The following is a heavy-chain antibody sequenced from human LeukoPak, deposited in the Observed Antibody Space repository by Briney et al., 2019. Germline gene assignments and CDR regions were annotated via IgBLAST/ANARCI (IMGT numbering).Heavy chain of an antibody. V-gene: IGHV3-30*02. CDR2: IRYDGSNK. CDR3: AKFQQVGATRIDY. J-gene: IGHJ4*02. Sequence: GGSLRLSCAASGFTFSSYGMHWVRQAPGKGLEWVAFIRYDGSNKYYADSVKGRFTISRDNSKNTLYLQMNSLRAEDTAVYYCAKFQQVGATRIDYWGQGTLVTVSS. CDR1: GFTFSSYG. D-gene: IGHD1-26*01.